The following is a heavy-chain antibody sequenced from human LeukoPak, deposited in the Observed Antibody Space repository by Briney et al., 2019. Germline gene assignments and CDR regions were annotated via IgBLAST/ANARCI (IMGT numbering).Heavy chain of an antibody. CDR2: IFYSGST. J-gene: IGHJ4*02. V-gene: IGHV4-61*03. CDR1: GGSVSSGEDY. CDR3: ASEACSDGSCGVLDS. Sequence: SEALSLTCTVSGGSVSSGEDYWNWIRQPSGQGLWWIGNIFYSGSTNYNPSLKSRVTISLDTSKNHFSLKLTSVTAADTAVYYCASEACSDGSCGVLDSWGQGTLVTVSS. D-gene: IGHD2-15*01.